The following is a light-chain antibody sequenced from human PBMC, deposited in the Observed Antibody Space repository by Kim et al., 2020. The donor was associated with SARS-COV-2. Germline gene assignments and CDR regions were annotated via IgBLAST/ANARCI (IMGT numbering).Light chain of an antibody. J-gene: IGLJ3*02. CDR3: SSRDSTGDHVV. V-gene: IGLV3-19*01. CDR2: GKY. CDR1: SLRKYY. Sequence: SELPQDPAVSVALGQTVRLTCQGDSLRKYYATWYQQRPGQAPTLVLYGKYDRPSGIPDRFSGSASGNTASLTITGAQAEDEGDYYCSSRDSTGDHVVFGGGTKLTVL.